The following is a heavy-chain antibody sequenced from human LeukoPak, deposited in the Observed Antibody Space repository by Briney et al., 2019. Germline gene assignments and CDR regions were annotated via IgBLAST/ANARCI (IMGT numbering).Heavy chain of an antibody. D-gene: IGHD3-16*02. CDR3: ARTYYDYVWGSYRYLDY. CDR2: INPSGGST. J-gene: IGHJ4*02. V-gene: IGHV1-46*01. CDR1: GYTFTSYY. Sequence: ASVNVSFTASGYTFTSYYMHWVRQSPGQGLEWMGIINPSGGSTSYAQKFQGRVTMTRDTSTSTVYMELSSLRSEDTAVYYCARTYYDYVWGSYRYLDYWGQGTLVTVSS.